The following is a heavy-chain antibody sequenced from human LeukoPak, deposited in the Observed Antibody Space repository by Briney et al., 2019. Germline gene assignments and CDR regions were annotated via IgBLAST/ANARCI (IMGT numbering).Heavy chain of an antibody. CDR2: MNPNSGNT. CDR3: AKIAVAGTGYYYYYMDV. Sequence: APVKVSCKASGYTFTSYDINWVRQATGQGLEWMGWMNPNSGNTGYAQKFQGRVTMTRNTSISTAYMELSSLRSEDTAVYYCAKIAVAGTGYYYYYMDVWGKGTTVTVSS. CDR1: GYTFTSYD. V-gene: IGHV1-8*01. J-gene: IGHJ6*03. D-gene: IGHD6-19*01.